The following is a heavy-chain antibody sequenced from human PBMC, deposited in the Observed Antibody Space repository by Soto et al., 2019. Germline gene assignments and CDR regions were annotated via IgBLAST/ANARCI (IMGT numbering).Heavy chain of an antibody. J-gene: IGHJ4*02. CDR2: IYPGDSDT. D-gene: IGHD6-19*01. CDR3: ARQTHNGSTAVAVPFDY. Sequence: GESLKISCKGSGYSFTSYWIGWVRQMPGKGLEWMGIIYPGDSDTRYSPSFQGQVTISADKSISTAYLQWSSLKASDTAMYYCARQTHNGSTAVAVPFDYWGQGTLVTVSS. V-gene: IGHV5-51*01. CDR1: GYSFTSYW.